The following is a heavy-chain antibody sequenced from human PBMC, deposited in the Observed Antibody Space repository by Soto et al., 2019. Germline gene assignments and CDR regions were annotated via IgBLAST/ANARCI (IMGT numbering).Heavy chain of an antibody. Sequence: EASVKDSCTTSGETITSHGLSWVRQAPGQGLEWMGWISAYNGNTNYAQKLQGRVTMTTDTSTSTAYMELRSLRSDDTAVYYCARGAFDIWGQGTMVTVSS. V-gene: IGHV1-18*01. CDR2: ISAYNGNT. J-gene: IGHJ3*02. CDR3: ARGAFDI. CDR1: GETITSHG.